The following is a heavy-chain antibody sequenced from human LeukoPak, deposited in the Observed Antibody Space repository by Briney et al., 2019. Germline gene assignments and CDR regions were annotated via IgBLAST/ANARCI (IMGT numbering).Heavy chain of an antibody. J-gene: IGHJ3*02. CDR3: TSVTMVRGVPGAFDI. CDR2: IRSKAYGGTT. V-gene: IGHV3-49*03. CDR1: GFTFGDYA. Sequence: GGSLRLSCTASGFTFGDYAMSWFRQAPGKGLEWVGFIRSKAYGGTTEYAASVKGRFTISRDDSKSIAYLQMNSLKTEDTAVYYCTSVTMVRGVPGAFDIWGQGTMVTVSS. D-gene: IGHD3-10*01.